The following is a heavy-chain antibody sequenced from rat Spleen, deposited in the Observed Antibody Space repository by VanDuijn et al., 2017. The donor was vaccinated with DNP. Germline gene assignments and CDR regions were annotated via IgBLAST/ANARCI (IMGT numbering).Heavy chain of an antibody. V-gene: IGHV5S13*01. D-gene: IGHD1-4*01. CDR1: GFTFSNYG. J-gene: IGHJ4*01. CDR3: ARWPGYNPPYAMDA. CDR2: LSPSGGSS. Sequence: EVQLVESGGGLVQPGRSLKLSCAASGFTFSNYGMAWVRQAPTKGLEWVASLSPSGGSSYYRDSVKGRFTISRDNAKSTLYLQMYSLRSEDMATYYCARWPGYNPPYAMDAWGQGTSVTVSS.